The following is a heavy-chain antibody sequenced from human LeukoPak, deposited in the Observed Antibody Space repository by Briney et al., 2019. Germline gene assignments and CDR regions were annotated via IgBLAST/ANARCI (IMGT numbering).Heavy chain of an antibody. CDR3: ARSIAVAGTNFDY. V-gene: IGHV3-7*03. CDR1: GFTFSSYW. J-gene: IGHJ4*02. Sequence: PGGSLRLSCAASGFTFSSYWMCWVRQAPGKGLEWVANIKQDGSEKYYVDSVKGRFTISRDNAKNSLYLQMNSLRAEDTAVYYCARSIAVAGTNFDYWGQGTLVTVSS. D-gene: IGHD6-19*01. CDR2: IKQDGSEK.